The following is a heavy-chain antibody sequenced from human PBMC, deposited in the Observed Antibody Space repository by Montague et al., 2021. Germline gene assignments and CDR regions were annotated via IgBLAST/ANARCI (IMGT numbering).Heavy chain of an antibody. V-gene: IGHV4-4*07. D-gene: IGHD3-10*01. J-gene: IGHJ3*02. CDR3: ARDSPVVEPWVGEHKGAFDI. CDR2: VYKRGDT. CDR1: GGAIESRY. Sequence: SETLSLTCTVSGGAIESRYWSWIRQPAGRGLEWIGRVYKRGDTNTNPSLRSRLTLSVDTSKNHFSLTLTSVTAADTAVYFCARDSPVVEPWVGEHKGAFDIWGQGTMVTVSS.